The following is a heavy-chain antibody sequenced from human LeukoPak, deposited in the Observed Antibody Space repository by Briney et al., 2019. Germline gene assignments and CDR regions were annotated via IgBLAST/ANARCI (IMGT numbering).Heavy chain of an antibody. CDR1: GGSFSGYY. V-gene: IGHV4-34*01. D-gene: IGHD2-2*01. J-gene: IGHJ3*02. CDR2: INHSGST. CDR3: ARVGYCSSTSCYFSRSAFHI. Sequence: PSETLSLTCAVYGGSFSGYYWSWIRQPPGKGLERIGQINHSGSTNYNPSLKSRVTISVDTSKNQFSLKLSSVTAADTAVYYCARVGYCSSTSCYFSRSAFHIWGQGTMVTVSS.